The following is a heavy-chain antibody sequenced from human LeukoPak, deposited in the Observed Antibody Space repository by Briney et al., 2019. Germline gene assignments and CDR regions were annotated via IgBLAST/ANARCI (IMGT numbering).Heavy chain of an antibody. J-gene: IGHJ6*02. V-gene: IGHV1-46*01. Sequence: GASVKVSCKASGYTFTSYYMHWVRQAPGQGLEWMGIINPSGGSTSYAQKFQGRVTMTRDKSTSTAYMELSSLRSEDTAVYYCAREPPGYSSGWYYYYYGMDVWGQGTTVTVSS. CDR2: INPSGGST. CDR3: AREPPGYSSGWYYYYYGMDV. CDR1: GYTFTSYY. D-gene: IGHD6-19*01.